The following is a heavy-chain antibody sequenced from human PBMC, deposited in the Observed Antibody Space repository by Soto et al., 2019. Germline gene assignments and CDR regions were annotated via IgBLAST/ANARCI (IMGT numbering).Heavy chain of an antibody. V-gene: IGHV1-2*02. CDR2: INPNSGGT. CDR1: GYTFTGSY. Sequence: DSVKVSCKASGYTFTGSYMHWVRQAPGQGLEWMGWINPNSGGTNYAQKFQGRVTMTRDTSISTAYMELSRLRSDDTAVYYCARDYADSSGWYLVYGMDVWGQGTTFPVSS. J-gene: IGHJ6*02. CDR3: ARDYADSSGWYLVYGMDV. D-gene: IGHD6-19*01.